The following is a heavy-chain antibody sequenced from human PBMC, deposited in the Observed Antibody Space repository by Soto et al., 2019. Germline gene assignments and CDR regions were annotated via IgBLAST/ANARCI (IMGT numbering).Heavy chain of an antibody. CDR2: VYYTGST. D-gene: IGHD3-10*01. V-gene: IGHV4-59*01. CDR1: GGSISTYH. CDR3: ARDTYLYYGSGSYLYYFDY. Sequence: ASETPSLTCTVSGGSISTYHWSWVRQPPGKGLGWIGYVYYTGSTNYNPSLNSRVTISVDTSNNQISLKLTSVTAADTAVYYCARDTYLYYGSGSYLYYFDYWGQGTLVTVSS. J-gene: IGHJ4*02.